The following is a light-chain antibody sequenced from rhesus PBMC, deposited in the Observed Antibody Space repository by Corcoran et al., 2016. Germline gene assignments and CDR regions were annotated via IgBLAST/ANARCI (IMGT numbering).Light chain of an antibody. CDR2: AAS. CDR3: LPHNSYPLT. V-gene: IGKV1-28*03. Sequence: DIQMTQSPSSLSASVGDTVTITCRASQGISSYLNWFQQKPGKDPKLLNYAASSLESGVPSRFSGSGSWTDFTLTISSLQPEDFAVYYCLPHNSYPLTFGGGTKVELK. J-gene: IGKJ4*01. CDR1: QGISSY.